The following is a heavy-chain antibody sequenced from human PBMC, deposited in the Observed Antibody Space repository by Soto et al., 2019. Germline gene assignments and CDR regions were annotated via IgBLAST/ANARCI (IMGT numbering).Heavy chain of an antibody. J-gene: IGHJ4*02. Sequence: ASVKVSCKASGYTFTSDGISWVRQAPGQGLEWMGWISAYNGNTNYAQKLQGRVTMTTDTSTSTAYMELRSLRSDDTAVYYCASGDSTAWTFDYWGQGTLVTVSS. CDR3: ASGDSTAWTFDY. D-gene: IGHD2-21*02. CDR2: ISAYNGNT. V-gene: IGHV1-18*04. CDR1: GYTFTSDG.